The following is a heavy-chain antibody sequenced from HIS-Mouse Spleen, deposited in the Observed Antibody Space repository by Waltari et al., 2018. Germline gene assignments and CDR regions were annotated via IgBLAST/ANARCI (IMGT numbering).Heavy chain of an antibody. CDR1: GGSISSSSYY. V-gene: IGHV4-39*07. CDR2: VYDSGGT. CDR3: AREIPYSSSWYDWYFDL. D-gene: IGHD6-13*01. J-gene: IGHJ2*01. Sequence: QLQLQESGPGLVKPSETLSLTCTVSGGSISSSSYYWGWIRQPPGKGLEWIGSVYDSGGTYDNPSLKSRVTISVDTSKTQFSLKLSSVTAADTAVYYCAREIPYSSSWYDWYFDLWGRGTLVTVSS.